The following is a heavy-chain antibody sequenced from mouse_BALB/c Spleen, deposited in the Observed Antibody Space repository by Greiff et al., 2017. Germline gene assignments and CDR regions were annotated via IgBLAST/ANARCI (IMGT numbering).Heavy chain of an antibody. J-gene: IGHJ2*01. V-gene: IGHV5-17*02. D-gene: IGHD2-2*01. Sequence: DVMLVESGGGLVQPGGSRKLSCAASGFTFSSFGMHWVRQAPETGLEWVAYISSGSSTIYYADTVKGRFTISRDNPKNNLFLQMTSLRSEDTAMYYCARAGLEYYFDYWGQGTTLTVSS. CDR2: ISSGSSTI. CDR3: ARAGLEYYFDY. CDR1: GFTFSSFG.